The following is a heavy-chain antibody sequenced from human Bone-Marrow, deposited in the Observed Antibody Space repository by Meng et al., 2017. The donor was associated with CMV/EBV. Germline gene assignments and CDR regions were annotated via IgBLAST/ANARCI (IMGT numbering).Heavy chain of an antibody. V-gene: IGHV4-59*11. CDR2: IHYTGRA. CDR3: AERGGGY. Sequence: VQLPQSGPGLVKPSETLSLTCRVSGVSISTHYWSWIRQTPGKGLEWIASIHYTGRADCSPSLKSRVTVSVDTSDSQLSLKLSSVTTADTAMYYCAERGGGYWGQGILVTVSS. J-gene: IGHJ4*02. CDR1: GVSISTHY. D-gene: IGHD1-1*01.